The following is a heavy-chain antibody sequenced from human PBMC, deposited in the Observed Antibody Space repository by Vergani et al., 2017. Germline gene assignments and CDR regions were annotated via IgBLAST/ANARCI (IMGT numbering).Heavy chain of an antibody. J-gene: IGHJ4*02. CDR1: GYTFTSYY. V-gene: IGHV1-46*01. D-gene: IGHD6-6*01. CDR2: INPSSGST. Sequence: QVQLVQSGAEVKKPGASVKVSCKASGYTFTSYYMHWVRQAPGQGLEWMGIINPSSGSTSYAQKFQGRVTMTRDTSTSTVYLELSSLRSEDTAVYYCARDRRQLLGYWGQGTLVTVSS. CDR3: ARDRRQLLGY.